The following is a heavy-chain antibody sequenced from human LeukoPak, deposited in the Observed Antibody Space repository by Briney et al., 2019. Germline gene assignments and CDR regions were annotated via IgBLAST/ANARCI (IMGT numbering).Heavy chain of an antibody. J-gene: IGHJ4*02. D-gene: IGHD3-9*01. CDR3: ARDRVWVRYFDWSSYYFDY. V-gene: IGHV3-30*04. Sequence: GGSLRLSCTASGFTFSSYAMHWVRQAPGKGLEWVAVISYDGSNKYYADSVKGRFTISRDNSKNTLYLQMNSLRAEDTAVYYCARDRVWVRYFDWSSYYFDYWGQGTLVTVSS. CDR1: GFTFSSYA. CDR2: ISYDGSNK.